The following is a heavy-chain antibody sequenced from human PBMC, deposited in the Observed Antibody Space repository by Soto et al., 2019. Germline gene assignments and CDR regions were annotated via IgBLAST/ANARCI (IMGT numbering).Heavy chain of an antibody. Sequence: QVQLQESGPGLVEPSQTLSLTCSVSGGSISSGDYYWSWIRHPPGKGLEWIGYMFYVGATYYNPSLKSRVTISVDTSKNQFSLKLSSVTAADTAVYHCARVGRFCSSPSCRGRNWFDPWGQGTLVTVTS. D-gene: IGHD2-2*01. V-gene: IGHV4-30-4*01. J-gene: IGHJ5*02. CDR3: ARVGRFCSSPSCRGRNWFDP. CDR2: MFYVGAT. CDR1: GGSISSGDYY.